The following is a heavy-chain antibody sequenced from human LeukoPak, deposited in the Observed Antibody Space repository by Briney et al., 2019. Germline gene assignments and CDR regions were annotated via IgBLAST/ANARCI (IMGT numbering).Heavy chain of an antibody. Sequence: GGSLRLSCAASGFTFSGSDMHWVRQASGKGLEWVGRIRSIANSYATAYDESVKGRFSISRDDSKNTAYLQMNSLKTEDTAVYYCTRLTMATDYSGMGVWGQGTTVTVSS. D-gene: IGHD3-10*01. CDR1: GFTFSGSD. J-gene: IGHJ6*02. CDR2: IRSIANSYAT. V-gene: IGHV3-73*01. CDR3: TRLTMATDYSGMGV.